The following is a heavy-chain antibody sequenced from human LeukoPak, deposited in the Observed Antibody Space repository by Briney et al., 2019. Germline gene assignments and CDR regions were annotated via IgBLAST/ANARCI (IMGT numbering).Heavy chain of an antibody. D-gene: IGHD3-3*01. Sequence: GGNLIDSSSASECTVSSDCMSWGPQAPGKKLEWVANIKQDGSEKYYVDSVKGRFTISRDNAKNSLYLQMNSLRAEDTAVYYCAREGFGVVRYYYYYMDVWGKGTTVTVSS. V-gene: IGHV3-7*01. CDR3: AREGFGVVRYYYYYMDV. CDR1: ECTVSSDC. J-gene: IGHJ6*03. CDR2: IKQDGSEK.